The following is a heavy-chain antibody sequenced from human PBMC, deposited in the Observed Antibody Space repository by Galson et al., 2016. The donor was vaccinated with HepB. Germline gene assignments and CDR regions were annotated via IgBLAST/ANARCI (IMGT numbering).Heavy chain of an antibody. CDR3: ARRPSWGSYYFDF. CDR1: GFSLTDGGVA. J-gene: IGHJ4*02. D-gene: IGHD7-27*01. CDR2: IYWDGDK. Sequence: PALVKPTQTVTLTCTFSGFSLTDGGVAVGWIRQPPRKALEWLALIYWDGDKRYTPSLRDRLAITNDTSKNQVVLTMTNVAPVDTGTYFCARRPSWGSYYFDFWGQGTLVTVSS. V-gene: IGHV2-5*02.